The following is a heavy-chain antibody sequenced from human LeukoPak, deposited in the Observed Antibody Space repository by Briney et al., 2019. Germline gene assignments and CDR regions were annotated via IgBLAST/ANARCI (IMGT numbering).Heavy chain of an antibody. CDR1: GFTFDDYA. Sequence: PGRSLRLSCAASGFTFDDYAMRWVPHAPGGGVGWVSGISWNSGSIGYAHSVKGRFTISRDNAKNSLYLQMNTLRAEDTALYYCAKDYGSGYYDMDVWGQGTTVTVSS. D-gene: IGHD3-10*01. CDR2: ISWNSGSI. CDR3: AKDYGSGYYDMDV. V-gene: IGHV3-9*01. J-gene: IGHJ6*02.